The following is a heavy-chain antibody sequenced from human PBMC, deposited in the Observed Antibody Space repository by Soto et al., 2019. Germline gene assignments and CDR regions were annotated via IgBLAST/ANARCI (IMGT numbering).Heavy chain of an antibody. CDR3: ARDFRSSGHYSTLAD. CDR2: ISYDGTSK. V-gene: IGHV3-30*04. D-gene: IGHD3-22*01. J-gene: IGHJ4*02. Sequence: HPGGSLRLSCAASGFTFNNYAMHWVRQAPGKGLEWVAVISYDGTSKYYADSVKGRFTISRDNSKNTLYMQMNSLRAEDTAVYYYARDFRSSGHYSTLADWGQGTLVTVSS. CDR1: GFTFNNYA.